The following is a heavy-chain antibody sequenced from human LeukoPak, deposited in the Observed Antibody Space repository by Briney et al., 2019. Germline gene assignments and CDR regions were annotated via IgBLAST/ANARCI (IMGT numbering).Heavy chain of an antibody. Sequence: GGSLRLSCAASRFTFNGYWMSWVRQAPGKGLEWGANTNEDGSEKYYVDSVKGRFTISRDNAKKSLYLQLNSLRAEDTAVYYCARQSTLGSSGFDSWGQGTLVTVSS. D-gene: IGHD6-6*01. CDR2: TNEDGSEK. CDR3: ARQSTLGSSGFDS. J-gene: IGHJ4*02. V-gene: IGHV3-7*01. CDR1: RFTFNGYW.